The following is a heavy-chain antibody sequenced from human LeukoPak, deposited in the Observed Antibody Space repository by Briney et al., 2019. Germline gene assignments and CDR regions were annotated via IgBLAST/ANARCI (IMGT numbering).Heavy chain of an antibody. CDR3: AKDTAVQFLEPAF. J-gene: IGHJ4*02. CDR1: GFTFNTHG. D-gene: IGHD3-3*01. CDR2: IWFDGSVK. V-gene: IGHV3-33*06. Sequence: GGSLRLSCAASGFTFNTHGMHWVRQAPGKGLEWLAAIWFDGSVKHYSDAVKGRFTISRDNSLNTLYLQMNSLRVEDTAIYYCAKDTAVQFLEPAFWGQGTLVTVSS.